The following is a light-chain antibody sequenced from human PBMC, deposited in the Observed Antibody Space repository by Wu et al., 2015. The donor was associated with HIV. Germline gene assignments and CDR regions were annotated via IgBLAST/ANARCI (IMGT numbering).Light chain of an antibody. J-gene: IGKJ2*01. Sequence: DIQLTQSPSFLSASVGDRVTISCRASQGIRSYLAWYQQKSGKAPKLLIYGASTLQDGVPSRFSGGGSGTEFTLTINSLQPEDFAIYYCQQVLTYPYTFGQGPRWTSN. CDR3: QQVLTYPYT. CDR1: QGIRSY. V-gene: IGKV1-9*01. CDR2: GAS.